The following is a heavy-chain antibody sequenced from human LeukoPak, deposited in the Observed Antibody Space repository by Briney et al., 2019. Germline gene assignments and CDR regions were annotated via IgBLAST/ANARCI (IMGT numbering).Heavy chain of an antibody. V-gene: IGHV3-53*01. CDR3: ARSSGYYYAKRGYYFVY. J-gene: IGHJ4*02. CDR1: GFTVSSNY. CDR2: IYSGGST. Sequence: GGSLRLSCAASGFTVSSNYMSWVRHAPGKGLEWVSVIYSGGSTYYADSVKGRFTISRDNSKNTLYLQMNSLRAEDTAVYYCARSSGYYYAKRGYYFVYWGQGTLVTVSS. D-gene: IGHD3-22*01.